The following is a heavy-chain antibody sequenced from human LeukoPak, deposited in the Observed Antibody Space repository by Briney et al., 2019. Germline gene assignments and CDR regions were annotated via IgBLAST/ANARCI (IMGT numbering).Heavy chain of an antibody. CDR1: GFRFSDSW. CDR2: IKSKGEGGTI. V-gene: IGHV3-15*01. J-gene: IGHJ4*02. CDR3: TSGGGTMDF. Sequence: GSLRLSCTASGFRFSDSWMSWVRQAPGKGLESVGRIKSKGEGGTIDYAAPVKGRFTISRDDSTHTLYLQMNCLKSEDTAVYYCTSGGGTMDFWGQGTLVSVSS. D-gene: IGHD2-15*01.